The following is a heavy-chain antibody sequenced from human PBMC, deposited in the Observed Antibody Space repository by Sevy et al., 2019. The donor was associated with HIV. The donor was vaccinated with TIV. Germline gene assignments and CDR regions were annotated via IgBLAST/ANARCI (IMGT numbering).Heavy chain of an antibody. CDR2: IKEDGSAK. D-gene: IGHD1-26*01. CDR3: ARDSPGYGGYSY. V-gene: IGHV3-7*01. Sequence: GGSLRLSCAASRFTFKTYWTSWVRQAPGKGLEWVGNIKEDGSAKYYADSVRGRFTISRDNAKNSLYLQMSSLRVEDTAVYYCARDSPGYGGYSYWGQGTLVTVSS. CDR1: RFTFKTYW. J-gene: IGHJ4*01.